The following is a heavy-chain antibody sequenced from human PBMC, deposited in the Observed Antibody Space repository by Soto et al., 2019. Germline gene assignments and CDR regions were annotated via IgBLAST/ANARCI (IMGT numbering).Heavy chain of an antibody. D-gene: IGHD1-26*01. CDR3: STDEWE. V-gene: IGHV3-15*05. Sequence: EVQLVESGGSLVKPGGSLRLSCAASGFDFSNGWMSWVRQAPGKGLEWVGRIKSKVHGETTDYAAHVKGRFTISRDDSRNTLYLQMHSLQTEDTAVYYCSTDEWEWGQGTLVIVSS. CDR2: IKSKVHGETT. J-gene: IGHJ4*02. CDR1: GFDFSNGW.